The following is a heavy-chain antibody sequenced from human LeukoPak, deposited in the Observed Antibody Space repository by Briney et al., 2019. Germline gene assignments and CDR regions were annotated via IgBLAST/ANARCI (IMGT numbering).Heavy chain of an antibody. D-gene: IGHD6-19*01. J-gene: IGHJ3*01. CDR2: ISSTSSYL. CDR3: ARGQWPYGAFDL. CDR1: GFTFSDYA. V-gene: IGHV3-21*01. Sequence: RGSLRLSCAASGFTFSDYAMSWVRQAPGKGLEWVSSISSTSSYLYNADSLKGRFTISRDNAKNSLYLQMNSLRADDTAVYYCARGQWPYGAFDLWGQGTMVTVSS.